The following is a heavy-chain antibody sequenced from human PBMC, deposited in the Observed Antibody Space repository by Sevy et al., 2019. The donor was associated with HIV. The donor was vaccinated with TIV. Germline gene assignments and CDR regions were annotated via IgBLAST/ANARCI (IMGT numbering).Heavy chain of an antibody. V-gene: IGHV4-31*03. CDR3: ARGAPREYSSSSGYYFDY. Sequence: SETLSLTCTVSGGSISSGGYYWSWIRQHPGKGLEWIGYIYYSGSTYYNPSLKSRVTISVDTFKNQFSLKLSSVTAADTAVYYCARGAPREYSSSSGYYFDYWGQGTLVTVSS. J-gene: IGHJ4*02. CDR2: IYYSGST. D-gene: IGHD6-6*01. CDR1: GGSISSGGYY.